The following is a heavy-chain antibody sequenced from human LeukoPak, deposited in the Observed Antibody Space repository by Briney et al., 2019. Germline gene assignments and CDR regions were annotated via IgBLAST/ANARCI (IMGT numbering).Heavy chain of an antibody. CDR3: ARGYPFDY. V-gene: IGHV3-30*04. CDR1: GFTFSSYA. CDR2: ISYDGSNK. Sequence: GRSLRLSCAASGFTFSSYAMHWVRQAPGKGLEWVAVISYDGSNKYYADSVKGRFTISRDNSKNTLYLQMNSLRAEDTAVYYCARGYPFDYWVQGTLVTVSS. D-gene: IGHD5-18*01. J-gene: IGHJ4*02.